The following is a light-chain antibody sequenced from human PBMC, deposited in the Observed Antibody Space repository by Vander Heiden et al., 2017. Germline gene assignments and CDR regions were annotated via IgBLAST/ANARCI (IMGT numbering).Light chain of an antibody. CDR3: QHSNSTPYT. J-gene: IGKJ3*01. CDR2: AAS. Sequence: DIQLTQSPSSLSASVRDRVTIPCRASHSISSNLNWYQPKPGKAPKLLIDAASSLQSGVPSRCSSSGSGKDFTLTISRLQHEDFANYYYQHSNSTPYTFGHGTKVXIK. V-gene: IGKV1-39*01. CDR1: HSISSN.